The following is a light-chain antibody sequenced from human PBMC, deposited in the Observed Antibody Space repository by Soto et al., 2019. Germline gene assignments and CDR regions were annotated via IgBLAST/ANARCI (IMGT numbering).Light chain of an antibody. V-gene: IGKV3-20*01. Sequence: EIVLTQSPGTLSLSPGERATLSCRASQSVRSSYLAWYQQKPGQAPRLVIYGASSRATGIPDRFSGSVSGTDFTLTISRLEPEDFAVYYCQRHGTSPRTFGQGTKVEIK. CDR1: QSVRSSY. J-gene: IGKJ1*01. CDR3: QRHGTSPRT. CDR2: GAS.